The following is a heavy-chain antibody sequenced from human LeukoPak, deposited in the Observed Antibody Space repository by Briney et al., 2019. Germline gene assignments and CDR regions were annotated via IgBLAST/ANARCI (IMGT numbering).Heavy chain of an antibody. J-gene: IGHJ6*02. D-gene: IGHD2-15*01. Sequence: SVKVSCKASGGTFSSYAISWVRQTPGQGLEWMGRIIPILGIANYAQKFQGRVTITADKSTSTAYMELSSLRSEDTAVYYCARVVSSLAAPRFYYYYGMDVWGQGTTVTVSS. CDR1: GGTFSSYA. CDR3: ARVVSSLAAPRFYYYYGMDV. CDR2: IIPILGIA. V-gene: IGHV1-69*04.